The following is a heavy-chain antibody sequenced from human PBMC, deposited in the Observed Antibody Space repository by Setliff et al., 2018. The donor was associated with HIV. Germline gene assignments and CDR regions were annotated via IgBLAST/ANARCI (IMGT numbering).Heavy chain of an antibody. CDR3: AKVSRGTVVRGVIIVGYFDY. J-gene: IGHJ4*02. CDR2: INSAERT. CDR1: GFTFSSYA. D-gene: IGHD3-10*01. Sequence: GSLRLSCAASGFTFSSYAMTWVRQAPGKGLEWVSTINSAERTFYAKSVKGRFTISRDNSKSTLYLQVSSLRAEDTAVYYCAKVSRGTVVRGVIIVGYFDYWGQGTLVTVSS. V-gene: IGHV3-23*01.